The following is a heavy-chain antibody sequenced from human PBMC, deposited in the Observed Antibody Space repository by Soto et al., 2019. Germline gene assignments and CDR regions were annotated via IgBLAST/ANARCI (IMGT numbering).Heavy chain of an antibody. J-gene: IGHJ6*02. CDR1: GFTVSSNY. CDR3: ARVPTIFGVVTTYSGMDV. V-gene: IGHV3-53*01. D-gene: IGHD3-3*01. CDR2: IYSGGST. Sequence: EVQLVESGGGLIQPGGSLRLSCAASGFTVSSNYMSWVRQAPVKGLEWVSVIYSGGSTYYADSVKGRFTISRDNSKNTLYLQMNSLRAEDTAVYYCARVPTIFGVVTTYSGMDVWGQGTTVTVSS.